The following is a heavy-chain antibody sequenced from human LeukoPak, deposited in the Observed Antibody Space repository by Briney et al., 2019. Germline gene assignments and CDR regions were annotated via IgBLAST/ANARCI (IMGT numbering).Heavy chain of an antibody. J-gene: IGHJ4*02. CDR3: ARANGQLWTTPDY. V-gene: IGHV3-30*03. D-gene: IGHD5-18*01. Sequence: PGGSLRLSCAASGFTLSSYGMHWVRQPQGEGLGWVAVISHDGSKKYSAESVKGRFTISRDNSKNTLYLQMNSLRAEDTAVYYCARANGQLWTTPDYWGQGTLVTISS. CDR2: ISHDGSKK. CDR1: GFTLSSYG.